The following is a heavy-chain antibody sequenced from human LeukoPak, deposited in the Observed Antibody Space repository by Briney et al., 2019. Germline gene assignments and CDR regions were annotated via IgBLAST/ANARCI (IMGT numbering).Heavy chain of an antibody. Sequence: SETLSLTCTVYGGSFSGYYWSWIRQPPGKGLEWIGSIYYSGSTYYNPSLKSRVTISVDTSKNQFSLKLSSVTAADTAVYYCARNRYYYGSGSYGVPNWFDPWGQGTLVTVSS. CDR3: ARNRYYYGSGSYGVPNWFDP. CDR1: GGSFSGYY. CDR2: IYYSGST. D-gene: IGHD3-10*01. J-gene: IGHJ5*02. V-gene: IGHV4-59*05.